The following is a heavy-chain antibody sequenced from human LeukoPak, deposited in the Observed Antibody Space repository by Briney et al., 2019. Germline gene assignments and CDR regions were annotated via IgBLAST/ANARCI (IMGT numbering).Heavy chain of an antibody. Sequence: GGSLRLSCAASGFTFDDYGMSWVRQAPGKGLEWVSAISGSGGSTYYADSVKGRFTISRDNSKNTLYLQINSLRAEDTAVYYCAKLGYSYDLDYWGQGTLVTVSS. CDR3: AKLGYSYDLDY. D-gene: IGHD5-18*01. V-gene: IGHV3-23*01. CDR2: ISGSGGST. CDR1: GFTFDDYG. J-gene: IGHJ4*02.